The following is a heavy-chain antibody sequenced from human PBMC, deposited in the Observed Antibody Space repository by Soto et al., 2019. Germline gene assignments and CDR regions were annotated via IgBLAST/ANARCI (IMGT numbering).Heavy chain of an antibody. CDR2: IRAYNGDT. V-gene: IGHV1-18*01. J-gene: IGHJ4*02. Sequence: QVQLVQSGAEVAKPGASVKVSCKSSGYTFSDYGIIWVRQAPGQGLEWMGWIRAYNGDTNYAHKVQGRVTMTTDTSTSTAYLELRSLRSDDTAVYYCARTGRFLEWLSTFDYWGQGNLVTVSS. CDR1: GYTFSDYG. CDR3: ARTGRFLEWLSTFDY. D-gene: IGHD3-3*01.